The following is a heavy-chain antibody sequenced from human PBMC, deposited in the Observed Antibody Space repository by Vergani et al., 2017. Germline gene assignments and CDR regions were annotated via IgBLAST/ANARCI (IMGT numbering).Heavy chain of an antibody. J-gene: IGHJ5*02. Sequence: QVQLVQSGAEVKKPGASVKVSCKASGYTFTSYDINWVRQATGQGLEWMGWMNPNSGNTGYAQKFQGRVTMTRNTSISTAYMELSSLRSEDTAVYYCARYRYCSSTSCSHRFDPWGQGTLVTVSS. CDR1: GYTFTSYD. D-gene: IGHD2-2*01. CDR3: ARYRYCSSTSCSHRFDP. CDR2: MNPNSGNT. V-gene: IGHV1-8*01.